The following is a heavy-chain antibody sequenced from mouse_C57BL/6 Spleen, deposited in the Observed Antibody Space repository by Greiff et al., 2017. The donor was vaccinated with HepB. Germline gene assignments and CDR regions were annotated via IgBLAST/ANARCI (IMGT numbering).Heavy chain of an antibody. CDR2: IDPETGGT. V-gene: IGHV1-15*01. CDR3: TRDLDYYYAMDY. J-gene: IGHJ4*01. Sequence: VQLQQSGAELVRPGASVTLSCKASGYTFTDYEMHWVKQTPVHGLEWIGAIDPETGGTAYNQKFKGKAILTADKSSSTAYMELRSLTSEDSAVYYCTRDLDYYYAMDYWGQGTSVTVSS. CDR1: GYTFTDYE.